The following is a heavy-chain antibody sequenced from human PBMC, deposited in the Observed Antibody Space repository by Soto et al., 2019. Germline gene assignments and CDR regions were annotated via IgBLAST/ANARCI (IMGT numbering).Heavy chain of an antibody. CDR1: GFTFRKYG. Sequence: QVQLVESGGGVVQPGRSLRLSCVASGFTFRKYGMHWVLQAPDNVLEWVAVIWFDGSNPDYADSVKGRFTISRDNSKNTLYLHMNSLRAEDTAVYSCARPSVVEGTYVPVDIWGQGTMVTVSS. CDR2: IWFDGSNP. CDR3: ARPSVVEGTYVPVDI. J-gene: IGHJ3*02. D-gene: IGHD3-10*02. V-gene: IGHV3-33*01.